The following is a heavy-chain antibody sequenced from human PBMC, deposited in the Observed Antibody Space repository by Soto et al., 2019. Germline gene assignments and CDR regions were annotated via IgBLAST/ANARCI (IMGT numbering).Heavy chain of an antibody. CDR3: ARGLILWFGELARRGGYYYYMDV. CDR1: GGSFSGYQ. D-gene: IGHD3-10*01. J-gene: IGHJ6*03. CDR2: VNDSGNI. V-gene: IGHV4-34*01. Sequence: QVQLQQWGAGLLKPSETLSLTCAVYGGSFSGYQWSWIRQTPGKGLEWIGEVNDSGNINYNPSLTSRVTMLVDTPKKQISLKLSSVTAADTAVYYCARGLILWFGELARRGGYYYYMDVWGKGTTVTISS.